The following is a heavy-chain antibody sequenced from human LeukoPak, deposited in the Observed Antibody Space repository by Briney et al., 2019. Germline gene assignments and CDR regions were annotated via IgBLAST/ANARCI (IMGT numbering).Heavy chain of an antibody. V-gene: IGHV3-53*01. CDR1: GFTVSSNY. D-gene: IGHD1-1*01. CDR3: ASYNPYY. J-gene: IGHJ4*02. CDR2: IYSGGST. Sequence: PGGSLRLSCTVSGFTVSSNYMSWVRQAPGKGLEWVSLIYSGGSTYYADSVKGRFTISRDNSKNTLYLQMNSLRAEDTAVYYCASYNPYYWGQGTLVTVSS.